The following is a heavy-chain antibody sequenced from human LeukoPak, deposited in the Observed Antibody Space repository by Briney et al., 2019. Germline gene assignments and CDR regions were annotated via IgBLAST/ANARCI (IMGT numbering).Heavy chain of an antibody. V-gene: IGHV3-21*01. CDR2: ISSSSTYI. Sequence: GGSLRLSCAASGFTFSSFTMNWVRQAPGSGLEWVSSISSSSTYIYYADSVKGRFTISRDTAKNSLYLQMNSLRAEDTAVYYCGRDDGSGYHSAIAYWGQGTLVTVSS. D-gene: IGHD3-22*01. CDR3: GRDDGSGYHSAIAY. CDR1: GFTFSSFT. J-gene: IGHJ4*02.